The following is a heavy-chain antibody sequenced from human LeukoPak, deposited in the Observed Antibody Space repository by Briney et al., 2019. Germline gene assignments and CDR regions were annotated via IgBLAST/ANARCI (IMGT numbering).Heavy chain of an antibody. D-gene: IGHD3-10*01. V-gene: IGHV4-39*01. CDR3: ARPMVRGVFDAFDI. CDR2: IYYSGST. J-gene: IGHJ3*02. Sequence: SETLSLTCTVTGGPISSSSYYWGWIRQPPGKGLEWIGSIYYSGSTYYNPSLKSRVTISVDTSKNPFSLKLSSVTAADTAVYYCARPMVRGVFDAFDIWGQGTMVTVSS. CDR1: GGPISSSSYY.